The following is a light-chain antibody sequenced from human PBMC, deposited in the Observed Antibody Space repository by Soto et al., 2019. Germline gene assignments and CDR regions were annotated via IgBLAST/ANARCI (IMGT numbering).Light chain of an antibody. Sequence: QSVLTQPASVSGSPGQSITISCTGTSDDIGTYNFVSWYQQYPGKAPQLIIYEVSYRPSGVSNRFSASKSGNTASLTISSLQAEDEADYFCTSYTSSPTLLFGTGTKVTV. V-gene: IGLV2-14*03. J-gene: IGLJ1*01. CDR3: TSYTSSPTLL. CDR2: EVS. CDR1: SDDIGTYNF.